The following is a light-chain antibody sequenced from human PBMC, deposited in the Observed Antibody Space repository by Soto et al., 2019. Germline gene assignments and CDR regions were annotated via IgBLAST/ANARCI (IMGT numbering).Light chain of an antibody. J-gene: IGKJ1*01. CDR3: QQYHSSPLT. CDR1: QSVTSSY. CDR2: GAS. Sequence: EVVLTQSPGTLSLSPGERATLSCRASQSVTSSYLAWYQQKPGQAPRRLIYGASIRATGIPDRLSGSGSGTDFTLTISRLEPEDFALYFCQQYHSSPLTFGQGTKVDI. V-gene: IGKV3-20*01.